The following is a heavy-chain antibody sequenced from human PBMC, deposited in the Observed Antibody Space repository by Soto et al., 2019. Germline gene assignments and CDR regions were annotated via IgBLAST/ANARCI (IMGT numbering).Heavy chain of an antibody. Sequence: QVQLQQSGPGLVKPSQTLSLTCTVSGDSISSDYYHWTWIRQSPGKVLEWIGYIHNSGSILYNPYLKSRVTISVDTSKNQFSLHLTSVTAADTAVYFCAREDDGGDSLDVWGQGTTVTVSS. CDR1: GDSISSDYYH. CDR2: IHNSGSI. D-gene: IGHD2-21*02. CDR3: AREDDGGDSLDV. V-gene: IGHV4-30-4*08. J-gene: IGHJ6*02.